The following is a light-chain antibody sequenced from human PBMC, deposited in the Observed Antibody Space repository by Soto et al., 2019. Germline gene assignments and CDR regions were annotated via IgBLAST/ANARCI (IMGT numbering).Light chain of an antibody. CDR3: TSYTNNQRV. J-gene: IGLJ3*02. CDR2: EVN. Sequence: QSALTQPASVSGSPGQSITISCTGTSSDVGAYNYVSWYQQHPVKAPKLMIYEVNNRPSGVSNRFSGSKSGNTASLTISGLQAEDEADYYCTSYTNNQRVFGGGTKLTVL. V-gene: IGLV2-14*01. CDR1: SSDVGAYNY.